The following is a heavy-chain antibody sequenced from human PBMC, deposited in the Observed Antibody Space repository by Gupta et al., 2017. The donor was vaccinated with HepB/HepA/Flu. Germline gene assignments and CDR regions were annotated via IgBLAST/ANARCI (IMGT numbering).Heavy chain of an antibody. J-gene: IGHJ4*02. D-gene: IGHD3-10*01. CDR3: KIRGDKGY. CDR1: GFPFSTYG. Sequence: EVQLLESGGGLVQPGGSLRLSCAVSGFPFSTYGMSWVHQAPGKGLECVSSISASAGTIIYYAESVKGRFTISRDNSKNTVYLQMNSLRGEDTAIYYCKIRGDKGYWGQGTLVTVSS. CDR2: ISASAGTII. V-gene: IGHV3-23*01.